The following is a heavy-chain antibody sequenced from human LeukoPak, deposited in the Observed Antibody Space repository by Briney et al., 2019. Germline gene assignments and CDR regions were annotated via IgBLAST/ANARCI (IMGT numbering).Heavy chain of an antibody. Sequence: ASVKVSCKASGYTFTGYYMHWVRQAPGQGLEWMGWINPNSGNTNYAQKVQGRVTVTTDTSTSTAYMELRSLTSDDTAVYYCARAGAAVTMFFDYWGQGTLVTVSS. J-gene: IGHJ4*02. V-gene: IGHV1-2*02. CDR1: GYTFTGYY. CDR2: INPNSGNT. CDR3: ARAGAAVTMFFDY. D-gene: IGHD4-17*01.